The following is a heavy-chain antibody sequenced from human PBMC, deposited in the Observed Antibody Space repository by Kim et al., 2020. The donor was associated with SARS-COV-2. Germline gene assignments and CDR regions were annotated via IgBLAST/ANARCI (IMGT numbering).Heavy chain of an antibody. CDR3: AREEGVLGYFDWLSHAGCFHH. V-gene: IGHV4-39*02. CDR2: IYYSGST. J-gene: IGHJ1*01. D-gene: IGHD3-9*01. CDR1: GGSISSSSYY. Sequence: SETLSLTCTVSGGSISSSSYYWGWIRQPPGKGLEWIGSIYYSGSTYYNPSLKRRVTISVDTSKNQFSLKLSHVTAADTAVYYCAREEGVLGYFDWLSHAGCFHHWGQGTLVTVSS.